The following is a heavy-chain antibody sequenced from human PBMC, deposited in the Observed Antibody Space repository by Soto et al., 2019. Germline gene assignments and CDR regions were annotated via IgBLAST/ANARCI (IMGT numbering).Heavy chain of an antibody. Sequence: GGSLRLSCAASGFTFSSYGMHWVRQAPGKGLEWVAVIWYDGSNKYYADSVKGRFTISRDNSKNTLYLQMNSLRAEDTAVYYCARDDTSSWYMGIRNYYYYGMDVWGQGTTVTVSS. CDR3: ARDDTSSWYMGIRNYYYYGMDV. D-gene: IGHD6-13*01. CDR1: GFTFSSYG. CDR2: IWYDGSNK. J-gene: IGHJ6*02. V-gene: IGHV3-33*01.